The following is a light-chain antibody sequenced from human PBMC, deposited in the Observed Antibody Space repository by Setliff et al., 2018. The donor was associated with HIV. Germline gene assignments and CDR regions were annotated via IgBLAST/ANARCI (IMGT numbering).Light chain of an antibody. Sequence: QSALTQPASVSGSPGQSITISCTGTSSDVGGYNYVSWYQHHPGKAPKLMICEVSNRPSGVSDRFSGSKSGNTASLTISGLQAEGEADYYCSSYAITNTLPFGTGTKVTVL. V-gene: IGLV2-14*01. J-gene: IGLJ1*01. CDR3: SSYAITNTLP. CDR2: EVS. CDR1: SSDVGGYNY.